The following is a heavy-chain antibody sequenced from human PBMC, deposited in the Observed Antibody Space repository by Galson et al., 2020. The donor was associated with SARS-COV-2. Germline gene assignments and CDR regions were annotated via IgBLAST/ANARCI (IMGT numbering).Heavy chain of an antibody. CDR3: ARGYFYGSGIFDS. CDR1: GFSFSAYW. J-gene: IGHJ5*01. V-gene: IGHV3-7*04. Sequence: GGSLRLSCAASGFSFSAYWMTWVRQAPGKGLEWVVNIKPDGSDKYYVDSVKGRFTVSRENAKNSLYLQMNSLRAEDSAVYYCARGYFYGSGIFDSWGQGTLVTVSS. D-gene: IGHD3-10*01. CDR2: IKPDGSDK.